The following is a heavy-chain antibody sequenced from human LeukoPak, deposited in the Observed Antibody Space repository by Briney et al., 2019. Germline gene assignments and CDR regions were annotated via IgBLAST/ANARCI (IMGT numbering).Heavy chain of an antibody. CDR3: ARDSPVGATRGVDY. V-gene: IGHV4-61*02. D-gene: IGHD1-26*01. J-gene: IGHJ4*02. CDR2: IYTSGST. Sequence: PSETLSLTCTVSGGSISSGSYYWSWIRQPAGKGLEWIGRIYTSGSTNYNPSLKSRVTISVDTSKNQFSLKLSSVTAADTAVYYCARDSPVGATRGVDYWGQGTLVTVSS. CDR1: GGSISSGSYY.